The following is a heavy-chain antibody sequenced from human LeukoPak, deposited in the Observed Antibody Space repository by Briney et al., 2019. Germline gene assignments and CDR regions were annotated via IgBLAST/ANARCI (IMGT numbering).Heavy chain of an antibody. CDR1: GFTFSDSA. Sequence: PGGSLRLSCAASGFTFSDSAMTWVRQAPGKGLEWVANINRDGTTKNYVDSVQGRFTISRDNAQSSLYLQMSSLRAEDTAVYFCARDATYSEGATYYDRLDYWGQGAQVTVSS. CDR3: ARDATYSEGATYYDRLDY. V-gene: IGHV3-7*04. CDR2: INRDGTTK. D-gene: IGHD3-22*01. J-gene: IGHJ4*02.